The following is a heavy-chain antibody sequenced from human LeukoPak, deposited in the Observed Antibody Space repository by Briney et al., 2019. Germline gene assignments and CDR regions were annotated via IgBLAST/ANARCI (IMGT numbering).Heavy chain of an antibody. J-gene: IGHJ4*02. CDR2: ISAYNGNT. V-gene: IGHV1-18*04. CDR3: ARGFNGVPYLDY. Sequence: EASVKVSCKTSGYAFTGYYIHWVRQAPGQGLEWMGWISAYNGNTNYAQKLQGRVTMTTDTSTSTAYMELRSLRSDDTAVYYCARGFNGVPYLDYWGQGTLVTVSS. D-gene: IGHD3-3*01. CDR1: GYAFTGYY.